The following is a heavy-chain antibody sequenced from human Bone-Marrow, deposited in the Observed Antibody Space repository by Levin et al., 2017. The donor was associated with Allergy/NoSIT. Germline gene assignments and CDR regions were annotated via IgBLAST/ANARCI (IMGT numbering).Heavy chain of an antibody. J-gene: IGHJ4*02. CDR1: NASISTGGYH. D-gene: IGHD4-17*01. Sequence: TLSLTCTVSNASISTGGYHWSWIRHLPGKGLEWMGYIYFTGKTYYNPSLKSRISISVDTSQNQFSLKLTSATAADTAVYYCARAPGNGDFFFDTWGQGTLVTVSS. CDR2: IYFTGKT. CDR3: ARAPGNGDFFFDT. V-gene: IGHV4-31*03.